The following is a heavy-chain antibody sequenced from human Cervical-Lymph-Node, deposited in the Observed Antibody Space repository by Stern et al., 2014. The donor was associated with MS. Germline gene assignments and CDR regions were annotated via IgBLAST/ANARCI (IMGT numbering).Heavy chain of an antibody. CDR3: ARDSGHTDGMDV. CDR1: GFTFSSYD. Sequence: EVQLVESGGGLVQPGGSLRLSCAASGFTFSSYDMHWVRQAKGKGLEWVSAIATAGETYYPGSVKSRFTISRENAKNSLYLQMNSLRAGDTAVYYCARDSGHTDGMDVWGQGTTVTVSS. V-gene: IGHV3-13*01. J-gene: IGHJ6*02. D-gene: IGHD3-10*01. CDR2: IATAGET.